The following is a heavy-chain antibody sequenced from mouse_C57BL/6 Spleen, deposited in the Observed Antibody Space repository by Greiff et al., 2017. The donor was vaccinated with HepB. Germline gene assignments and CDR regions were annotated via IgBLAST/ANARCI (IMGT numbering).Heavy chain of an antibody. CDR2: IDPENGDT. J-gene: IGHJ2*01. V-gene: IGHV14-4*01. CDR3: TTWGTFITTVSVY. CDR1: GFNIKDDY. D-gene: IGHD1-1*01. Sequence: VQLQQSGAELVRPGASVKLSCTASGFNIKDDYMHWVKQRPEQGLEWIGWIDPENGDTEYASKFQGKATITADTSSNTAYLQLSSLTSEDTAVYYCTTWGTFITTVSVYWGQGTTLTVSS.